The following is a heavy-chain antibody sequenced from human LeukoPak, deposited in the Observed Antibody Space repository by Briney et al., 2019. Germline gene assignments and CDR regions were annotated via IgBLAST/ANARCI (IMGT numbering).Heavy chain of an antibody. Sequence: PSETLSLTCTVSGGSISSYYWSWIRQPPGKGLEWIGYIYYSGSTNYNPSLKSRVTISVDTSKDQFSLKLSSVTAADTAVYYCARERAVTTYYYFDYWGQGTLVTVSS. CDR1: GGSISSYY. V-gene: IGHV4-59*01. CDR2: IYYSGST. J-gene: IGHJ4*02. CDR3: ARERAVTTYYYFDY. D-gene: IGHD4-17*01.